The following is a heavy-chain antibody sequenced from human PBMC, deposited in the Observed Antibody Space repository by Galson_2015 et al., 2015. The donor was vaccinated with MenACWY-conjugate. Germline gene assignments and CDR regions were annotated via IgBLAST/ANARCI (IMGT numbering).Heavy chain of an antibody. V-gene: IGHV3-23*01. J-gene: IGHJ4*02. CDR3: AKDRLADAGTIDY. CDR2: ISGSGGRT. CDR1: GFTFSSHA. D-gene: IGHD1-7*01. Sequence: SLRLSCAASGFTFSSHAMSWVRQAPGKGLEWVSAISGSGGRTYYADSVKGRFTISRDNSKNTLYLQMNSLRAEDTAVYYCAKDRLADAGTIDYWGQGTLVTVSS.